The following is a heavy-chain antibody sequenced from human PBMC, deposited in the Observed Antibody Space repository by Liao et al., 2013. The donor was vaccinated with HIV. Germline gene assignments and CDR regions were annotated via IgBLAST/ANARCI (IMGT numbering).Heavy chain of an antibody. Sequence: QLQLQESGPGLVKPSETLSLTCTVSGGSISSGSYYWSWIRQPPGKGLEWLGYIYYSGSTNYNPSLKSRVTISVDTSRNQFSLKLTSVTAADTAVYFCASRRIGSSWYAFDIWGRGTTVTVSS. CDR2: IYYSGST. CDR3: ASRRIGSSWYAFDI. CDR1: GGSISSGSYY. J-gene: IGHJ3*02. V-gene: IGHV4-61*01. D-gene: IGHD6-13*01.